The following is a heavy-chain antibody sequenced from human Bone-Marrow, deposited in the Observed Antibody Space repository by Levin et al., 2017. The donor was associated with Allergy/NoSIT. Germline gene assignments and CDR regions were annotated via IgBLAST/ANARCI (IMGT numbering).Heavy chain of an antibody. V-gene: IGHV3-30-3*01. J-gene: IGHJ4*02. CDR3: ARSPSSGWLELLGYY. CDR1: GFTFSSYA. Sequence: PGGSLRLSCAASGFTFSSYAMHWVRQAPGKGLEWVAVISYDGSNKYYADSVKGRFTISRDNSKNTLYLQMNSLRAEDTAVYYCARSPSSGWLELLGYYWGQGTLVTVSS. D-gene: IGHD1-7*01. CDR2: ISYDGSNK.